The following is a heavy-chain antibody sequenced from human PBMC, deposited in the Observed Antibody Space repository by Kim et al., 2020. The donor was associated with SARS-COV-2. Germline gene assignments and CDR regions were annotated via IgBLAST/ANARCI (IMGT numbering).Heavy chain of an antibody. CDR1: GGSISSYY. CDR3: ARDSTPTYDSSGSGAFDI. J-gene: IGHJ3*02. Sequence: SETLSLTCTVSGGSISSYYWSWIRQPPGKGLEWIGYIYYSGSTNYNPSLKSRVTISVDTSKNQFSLKLSSVTAADTAVYYCARDSTPTYDSSGSGAFDIWGQGTMVTVSS. D-gene: IGHD3-22*01. V-gene: IGHV4-59*13. CDR2: IYYSGST.